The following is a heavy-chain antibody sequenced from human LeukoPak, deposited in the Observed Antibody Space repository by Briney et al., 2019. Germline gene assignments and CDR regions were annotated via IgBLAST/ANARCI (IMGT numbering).Heavy chain of an antibody. D-gene: IGHD6-19*01. CDR1: GYTFTMNG. CDR2: ISSYNGKT. V-gene: IGHV1-18*01. J-gene: IGHJ4*02. Sequence: ASVKVSCKASGYTFTMNGISWVRQAPGQGLEWMGWISSYNGKTNYAQRLQGRVTMTTDTSTSTAYMELRSLRSDDTAVYYCARGLAGRYYFDYWGQGTLVTVSS. CDR3: ARGLAGRYYFDY.